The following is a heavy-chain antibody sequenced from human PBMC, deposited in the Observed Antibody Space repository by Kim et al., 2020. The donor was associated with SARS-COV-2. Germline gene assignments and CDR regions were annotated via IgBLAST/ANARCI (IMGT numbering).Heavy chain of an antibody. J-gene: IGHJ6*02. D-gene: IGHD2-2*01. Sequence: GGSLRLYCAASGFTFSSYGMHWVRQAPGKGLEWVAVISYDGSNKYYADSVKGRFTISRDNSKNTLYLQMNSLRAEDTAVYYCAKDSNVVVPAADESVYYYYGMDVWGQGTTVTVSS. CDR3: AKDSNVVVPAADESVYYYYGMDV. CDR2: ISYDGSNK. CDR1: GFTFSSYG. V-gene: IGHV3-30*18.